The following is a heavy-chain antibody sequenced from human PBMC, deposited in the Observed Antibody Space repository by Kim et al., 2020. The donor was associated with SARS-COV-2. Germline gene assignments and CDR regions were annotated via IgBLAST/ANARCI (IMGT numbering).Heavy chain of an antibody. Sequence: SCADSVKGRFTISRDNSKNALYLQRNSLRAEDTAVYYCARVRGSYYYMDVWGKGTTVTVSS. J-gene: IGHJ6*03. V-gene: IGHV3-30*01. CDR3: ARVRGSYYYMDV. D-gene: IGHD3-10*01.